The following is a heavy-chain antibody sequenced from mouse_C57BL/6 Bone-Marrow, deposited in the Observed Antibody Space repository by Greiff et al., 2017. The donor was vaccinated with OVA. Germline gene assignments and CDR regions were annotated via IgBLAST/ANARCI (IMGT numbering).Heavy chain of an antibody. V-gene: IGHV1-72*01. CDR2: IDPNSGGT. Sequence: QVQLQQPGAELVKPGASVKLSCKASGYTFTSYWMHWVKQRPGRGLEWIGRIDPNSGGTKYNEKFKSKATLTVDKPSSTAYMQISSLTSVDSAVYYCAKFSYYYGSSPIYWYFDVWGTGTTVTVSS. CDR3: AKFSYYYGSSPIYWYFDV. D-gene: IGHD1-1*01. CDR1: GYTFTSYW. J-gene: IGHJ1*03.